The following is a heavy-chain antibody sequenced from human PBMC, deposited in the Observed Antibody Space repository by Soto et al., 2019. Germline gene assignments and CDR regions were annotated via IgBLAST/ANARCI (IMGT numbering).Heavy chain of an antibody. D-gene: IGHD6-13*01. V-gene: IGHV4-30-4*01. CDR3: ADEREQQLVLDY. J-gene: IGHJ4*02. CDR2: IYYSGST. Sequence: SETLSLTCTVSGGSISSGDYYWSWIRQPPGKGLEWIGYIYYSGSTYYNPSLKSRVTISVDTSKNQFSLKLSSVTAADTAVYYCADEREQQLVLDYWGQGTLVTVSS. CDR1: GGSISSGDYY.